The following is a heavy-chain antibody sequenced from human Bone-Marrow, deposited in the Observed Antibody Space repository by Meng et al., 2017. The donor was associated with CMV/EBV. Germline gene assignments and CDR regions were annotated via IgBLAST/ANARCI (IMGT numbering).Heavy chain of an antibody. CDR2: IKSKTDGGTT. CDR3: TTDDYYDTLTGHRVGVDY. J-gene: IGHJ4*02. V-gene: IGHV3-15*01. D-gene: IGHD3-9*01. Sequence: GESLKISCAASGFTFSNAWMSWVRQAPGKGLEWVGRIKSKTDGGTTDYAAPVKGRFTISRDDSKNTLYLQMNSLKTEDTDVYYCTTDDYYDTLTGHRVGVDYWGQGTLVTVSS. CDR1: GFTFSNAW.